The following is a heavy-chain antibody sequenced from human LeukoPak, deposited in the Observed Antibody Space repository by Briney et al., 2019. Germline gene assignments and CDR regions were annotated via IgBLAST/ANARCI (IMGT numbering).Heavy chain of an antibody. CDR2: ISWNSGST. CDR3: ARGWGSAYSSSWYFDY. J-gene: IGHJ4*02. CDR1: GFTFDDYA. D-gene: IGHD6-13*01. V-gene: IGHV3-9*01. Sequence: GGSLRLSCAASGFTFDDYAMHWVRQAPRKGPEWVSGISWNSGSTGYADSVKGRFTISRDNAKNSLYLQMNSLIAEDTAVYYCARGWGSAYSSSWYFDYWGQGTLVTVSS.